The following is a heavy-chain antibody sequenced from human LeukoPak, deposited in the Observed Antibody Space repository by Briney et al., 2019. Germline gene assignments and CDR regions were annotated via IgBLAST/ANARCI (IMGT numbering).Heavy chain of an antibody. Sequence: GGSLRLSCAASGFTFDDYAMHWVRHAPGKGLEWVSGISWNSGSIDYADSVKGRFTISRDNAKNSLYLQMNSLRAEDTALYYCAKATYYYDSSGYIAGFDYWGQGTLVTVSS. D-gene: IGHD3-22*01. CDR3: AKATYYYDSSGYIAGFDY. V-gene: IGHV3-9*01. CDR1: GFTFDDYA. J-gene: IGHJ4*02. CDR2: ISWNSGSI.